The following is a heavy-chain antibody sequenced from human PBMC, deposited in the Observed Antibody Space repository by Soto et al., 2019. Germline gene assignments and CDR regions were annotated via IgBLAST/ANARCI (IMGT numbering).Heavy chain of an antibody. Sequence: QITLRESGPTLVKPTQTLTLTCTFSGFSLTTTGVAVAWIRQPPGKALEWLALIYWDDDKRYNPFLKTRLTITKVISRNQVVLTVTNLDPVDTATYYCAHGSVFRGAHLDSWGPGTLVTVSS. CDR3: AHGSVFRGAHLDS. CDR2: IYWDDDK. V-gene: IGHV2-5*02. CDR1: GFSLTTTGVA. J-gene: IGHJ4*02. D-gene: IGHD3-10*01.